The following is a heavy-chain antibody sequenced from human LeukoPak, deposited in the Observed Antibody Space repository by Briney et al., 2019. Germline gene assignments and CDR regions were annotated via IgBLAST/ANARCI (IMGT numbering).Heavy chain of an antibody. J-gene: IGHJ6*03. V-gene: IGHV3-11*04. CDR1: GFNFSDYY. Sequence: GGSLRLSCAASGFNFSDYYMRWVRQAPGRGLEWVSFFSSGDTNIKYADSVKGRFTISRDNAKNSLYLQMNSLRAEDTAVYFCAREIHSTGYYYAGGYMDVWGEGTTVTVSS. CDR2: FSSGDTNI. D-gene: IGHD3-22*01. CDR3: AREIHSTGYYYAGGYMDV.